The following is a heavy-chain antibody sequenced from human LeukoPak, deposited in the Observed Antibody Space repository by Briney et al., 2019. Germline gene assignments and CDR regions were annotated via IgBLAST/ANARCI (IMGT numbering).Heavy chain of an antibody. D-gene: IGHD1-26*01. CDR2: INHSGST. V-gene: IGHV4-34*01. CDR3: ARGLRGSYRFFDY. Sequence: SETLSLTCAVYGGSFSGYHWSWIRQPPRKGLEWIGEINHSGSTNYNPSLKSRVTISVDTSKNQFSLKLSSVTAADTAVYYCARGLRGSYRFFDYWGQGTLVTVSS. J-gene: IGHJ4*02. CDR1: GGSFSGYH.